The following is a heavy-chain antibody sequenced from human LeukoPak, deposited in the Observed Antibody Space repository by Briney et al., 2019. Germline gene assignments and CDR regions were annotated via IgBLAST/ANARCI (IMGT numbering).Heavy chain of an antibody. D-gene: IGHD5-18*01. CDR1: GGSISSSSYY. Sequence: SQTLSLTCTISGGSISSSSYYWGWIRQPPGKGLEWIGSIYYSGSTYYNPSLKSRVTISVDTSKNQFSLKLSSVTAADTAVYYCAREGGPYSPLDYSGQGTLVTVSS. CDR2: IYYSGST. J-gene: IGHJ4*02. CDR3: AREGGPYSPLDY. V-gene: IGHV4-39*02.